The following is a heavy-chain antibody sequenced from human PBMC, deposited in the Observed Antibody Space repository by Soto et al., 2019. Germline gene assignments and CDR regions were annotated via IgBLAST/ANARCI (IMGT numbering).Heavy chain of an antibody. J-gene: IGHJ4*02. CDR1: GYSFAGYW. Sequence: GESLKISCKGSGYSFAGYWITWVRQKPGKGLEWMGRIDPSDSQTYYSPSFRGHVTISATKSITTVFLQWSSLRASDTAMYYCARQIYDSDTGPNFQYYFDPWGPGTPVTVSS. D-gene: IGHD3-22*01. CDR2: IDPSDSQT. V-gene: IGHV5-10-1*01. CDR3: ARQIYDSDTGPNFQYYFDP.